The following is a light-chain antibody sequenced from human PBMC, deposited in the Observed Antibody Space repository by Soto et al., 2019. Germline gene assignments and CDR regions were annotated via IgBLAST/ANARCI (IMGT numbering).Light chain of an antibody. J-gene: IGLJ2*01. Sequence: QSVLTQPPSVSGAPGQRVTISCTGSSSNIGAGYDVHWYQQVPGTAPKLLIYGNTNRPSGVPDRFSGSKFGTSGSLTITGLQAEDEADYYCQSYDSSLSGSVFGGGTKVTVL. CDR2: GNT. CDR1: SSNIGAGYD. CDR3: QSYDSSLSGSV. V-gene: IGLV1-40*01.